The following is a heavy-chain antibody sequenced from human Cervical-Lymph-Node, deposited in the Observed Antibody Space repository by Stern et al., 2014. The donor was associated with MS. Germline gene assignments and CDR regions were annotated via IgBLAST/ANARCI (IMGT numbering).Heavy chain of an antibody. Sequence: QEQLVQSGAEVKKPGASVKVSCKVSGYTLTELSMHWVRQAPGKGLEWMGSFDPEDGETIYAQKFQGRVTMTEDTSTDTAYMELSSLRSEDTAVYYCATGDFRQQLVPGPYYFYGMDVWGQGTTVTVSS. V-gene: IGHV1-24*01. J-gene: IGHJ6*02. CDR1: GYTLTELS. CDR3: ATGDFRQQLVPGPYYFYGMDV. D-gene: IGHD6-13*01. CDR2: FDPEDGET.